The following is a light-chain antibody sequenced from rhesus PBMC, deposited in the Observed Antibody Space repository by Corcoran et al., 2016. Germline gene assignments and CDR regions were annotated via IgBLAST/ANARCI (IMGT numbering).Light chain of an antibody. CDR3: QHGYGTPLT. J-gene: IGKJ4*01. CDR2: KAS. V-gene: IGKV1-74*01. CDR1: ENVTNY. Sequence: DIQMTQSPSSLSASVGDRVTITCRASENVTNYLNWYQQKPGKAHKLLIYKASTLQRGVPSRFSGSGSVTDYTFTISSLQPEDVATYYCQHGYGTPLTFGGGTKVEIK.